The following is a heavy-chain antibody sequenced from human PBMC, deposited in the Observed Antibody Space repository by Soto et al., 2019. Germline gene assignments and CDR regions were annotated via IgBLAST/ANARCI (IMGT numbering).Heavy chain of an antibody. CDR3: ARGASSSGFWHYYGMDV. Sequence: SETLSLTCAVYGGSFSGYYWSWIRQPPGKGLEWIGEINHSGSTNYNPSLKSRVTISVDTSKNQFSLKLSSVTAADTAVYYCARGASSSGFWHYYGMDVWGQGTTVTVPS. J-gene: IGHJ6*02. V-gene: IGHV4-34*01. CDR1: GGSFSGYY. CDR2: INHSGST. D-gene: IGHD6-6*01.